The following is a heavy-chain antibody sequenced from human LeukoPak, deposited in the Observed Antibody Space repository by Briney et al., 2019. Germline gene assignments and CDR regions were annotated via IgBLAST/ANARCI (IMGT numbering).Heavy chain of an antibody. Sequence: SETLSLTCTVSGGSISSYYWSWIRQPPGKGLEWIGYIYTSGSTNYNPSLKSRVTISVDTSKNQFSLKLSSVTAADTAVYYCASTRRIAAAGTEETHWGQGTLVTVSS. V-gene: IGHV4-4*09. D-gene: IGHD6-13*01. J-gene: IGHJ4*02. CDR1: GGSISSYY. CDR3: ASTRRIAAAGTEETH. CDR2: IYTSGST.